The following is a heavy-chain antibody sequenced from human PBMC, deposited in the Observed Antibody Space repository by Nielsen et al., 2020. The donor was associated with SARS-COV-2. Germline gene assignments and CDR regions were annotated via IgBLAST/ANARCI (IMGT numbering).Heavy chain of an antibody. Sequence: SGPTLVKPTETLTLTCTVSGFSLSNARMGVSWIRQPPGKALEWLAHIFSNDEKSYSTSLKSRLTISKDTSKSQVVLTMTNMDTVDTATYYCARITREPTIFGVVITSLFDYWGQGTLVTVSS. CDR1: GFSLSNARMG. CDR3: ARITREPTIFGVVITSLFDY. J-gene: IGHJ4*02. D-gene: IGHD3-3*01. V-gene: IGHV2-26*01. CDR2: IFSNDEK.